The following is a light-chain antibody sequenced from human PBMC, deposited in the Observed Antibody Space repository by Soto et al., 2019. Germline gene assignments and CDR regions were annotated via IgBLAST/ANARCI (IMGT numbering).Light chain of an antibody. CDR2: GVS. Sequence: EIVMTQSPATLSVSPGERATLSCRASQSVSSNLAWYQQKPGQAPRLLIFGVSTRATGIPARFSGSGSGTEFTLTIKSLQSEDFAVYYCQQYNNWPQIFPFGPGTKVDIK. V-gene: IGKV3-15*01. J-gene: IGKJ3*01. CDR1: QSVSSN. CDR3: QQYNNWPQIFP.